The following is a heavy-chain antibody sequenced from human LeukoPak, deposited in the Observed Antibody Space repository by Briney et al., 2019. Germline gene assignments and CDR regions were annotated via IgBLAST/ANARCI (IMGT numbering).Heavy chain of an antibody. CDR1: GFTFSSYT. J-gene: IGHJ4*02. Sequence: GGSLRLSCAASGFTFSSYTMNWVRQAPGKGLEWVSCISGSSVYIYYADSLKGRFTISRDNSKNTLYLQMTNVRVEDTAVYYCARDPPGIAASVSGGWGQGTLVTVSS. CDR2: ISGSSVYI. D-gene: IGHD6-13*01. CDR3: ARDPPGIAASVSGG. V-gene: IGHV3-21*04.